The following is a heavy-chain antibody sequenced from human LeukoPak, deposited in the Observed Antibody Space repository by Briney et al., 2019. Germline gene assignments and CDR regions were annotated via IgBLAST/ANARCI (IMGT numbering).Heavy chain of an antibody. J-gene: IGHJ4*02. Sequence: ASVKVSCKASGYIFKNKAISWVRQAPGQGLEWMGWINTNTGNPTYAQGFTGRFVFSLDTSVSTAYLQISSLKAEDTAVYYCARDVSGSHDYWGQGTLVTVSS. D-gene: IGHD1-26*01. CDR2: INTNTGNP. CDR1: GYIFKNKA. CDR3: ARDVSGSHDY. V-gene: IGHV7-4-1*02.